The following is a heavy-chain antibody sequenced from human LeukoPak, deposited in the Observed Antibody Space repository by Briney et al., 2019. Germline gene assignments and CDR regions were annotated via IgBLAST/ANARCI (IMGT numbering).Heavy chain of an antibody. CDR3: AREPHYYDSSGYYPWDI. Sequence: ASVKVSCKASGYTLTSYYMHWGRQAPGQGLEWMGIINPSGGSTSYAQKFQGRVTMTRDTSTNTVYLVLGSLRSEDTAVYYCAREPHYYDSSGYYPWDIWGQGTMVTVSS. D-gene: IGHD3-22*01. J-gene: IGHJ3*02. CDR2: INPSGGST. V-gene: IGHV1-46*01. CDR1: GYTLTSYY.